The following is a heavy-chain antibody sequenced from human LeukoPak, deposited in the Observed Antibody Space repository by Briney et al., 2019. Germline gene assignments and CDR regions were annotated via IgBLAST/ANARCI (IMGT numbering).Heavy chain of an antibody. Sequence: PGGSLRLSCLASGFTFSHYWMLRVRQAPGKGLVWVSHIKTDGSVTDYADPVKGRFTISRDNASNTVYLQMHSLRAGDTAVFYCARDANRSFNYWGQGILVTVSS. J-gene: IGHJ4*02. CDR2: IKTDGSVT. V-gene: IGHV3-74*01. CDR3: ARDANRSFNY. CDR1: GFTFSHYW.